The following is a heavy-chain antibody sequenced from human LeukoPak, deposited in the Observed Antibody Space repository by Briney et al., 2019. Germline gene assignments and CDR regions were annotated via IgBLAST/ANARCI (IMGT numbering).Heavy chain of an antibody. Sequence: ASVKVSCKASGYTFTGYYMHWVRQAPGQGLEWMGWINPNSGGTNYAQKFQGRVTMTRDTSISTAYMELSRLRSDDTAVYYCARKAPAAQYYFDYWGQGTLVTVSS. CDR3: ARKAPAAQYYFDY. J-gene: IGHJ4*02. CDR2: INPNSGGT. D-gene: IGHD2-2*01. V-gene: IGHV1-2*02. CDR1: GYTFTGYY.